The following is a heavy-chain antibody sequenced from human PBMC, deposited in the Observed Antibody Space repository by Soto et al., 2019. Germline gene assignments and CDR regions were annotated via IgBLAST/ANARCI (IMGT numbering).Heavy chain of an antibody. CDR2: ISYSGRT. CDR1: GGSMSSYY. J-gene: IGHJ5*02. Sequence: QVQLQESGPGLVKPSETLSLTCTVSGGSMSSYYWSWIRQPPGKGLEWIGYISYSGRTKYNSSLKGRVTLSVDTSKHQLSLKLTSVTAADTAVYYCGRSYCRDRVSCNWFDPWGQGTLVTVPS. CDR3: GRSYCRDRVSCNWFDP. V-gene: IGHV4-59*01. D-gene: IGHD2-15*01.